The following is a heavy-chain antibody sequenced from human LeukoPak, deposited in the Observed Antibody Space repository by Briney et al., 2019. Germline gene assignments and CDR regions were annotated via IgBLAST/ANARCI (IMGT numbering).Heavy chain of an antibody. J-gene: IGHJ4*02. Sequence: GASVKVSRKASGGTFSSYAISWVRQAPGQGLEWMGGIIPIFGTANYAQKFQGRVTITADESTSTAYMELSSLRSEDTAVYYCARGAVITTPLFDYWGQGTLVTVPS. CDR3: ARGAVITTPLFDY. D-gene: IGHD3-22*01. CDR2: IIPIFGTA. V-gene: IGHV1-69*13. CDR1: GGTFSSYA.